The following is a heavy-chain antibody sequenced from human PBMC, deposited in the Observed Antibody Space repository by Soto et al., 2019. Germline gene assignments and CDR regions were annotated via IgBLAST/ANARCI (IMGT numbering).Heavy chain of an antibody. Sequence: GASVKVSCKASGGTFSSYTISWVRQAPGQGLEWMGRIIPILGIANYAQKFQGRVTITADKSTSTAYMELSSLRSEDTAVYYCARGRGVVVVAATYYYYGMDVWGQGTTVTVSS. D-gene: IGHD2-15*01. CDR3: ARGRGVVVVAATYYYYGMDV. CDR1: GGTFSSYT. V-gene: IGHV1-69*02. J-gene: IGHJ6*02. CDR2: IIPILGIA.